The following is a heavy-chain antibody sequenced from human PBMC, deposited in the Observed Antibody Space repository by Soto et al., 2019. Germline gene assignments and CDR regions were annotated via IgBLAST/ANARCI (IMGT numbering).Heavy chain of an antibody. CDR1: GGSISSYY. J-gene: IGHJ4*02. Sequence: SETLSLTCTVSGGSISSYYWSWIRQPPGKGLEWIGYIYYSGSTNYNPSLKSRVTISVDMSKNQFSLKLSSVTAADTAVYYCARDGSGSSFYFDYWGQGTLVTVSS. V-gene: IGHV4-59*01. CDR3: ARDGSGSSFYFDY. D-gene: IGHD3-10*01. CDR2: IYYSGST.